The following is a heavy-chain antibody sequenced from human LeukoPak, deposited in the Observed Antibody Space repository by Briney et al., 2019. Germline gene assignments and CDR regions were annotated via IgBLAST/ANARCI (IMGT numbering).Heavy chain of an antibody. D-gene: IGHD1-26*01. CDR3: TRVNLRGSQYNWFDP. CDR2: ITPIINSA. CDR1: GGTFRSHT. J-gene: IGHJ5*02. Sequence: GASVKVSCTTSGGTFRSHTFGWVRQAPGQGLEWMGRITPIINSAKYAQKFRDRLTITADTITVTAYMELSSLTPDDTAVYYCTRVNLRGSQYNWFDPWGQGTRVIVSS. V-gene: IGHV1-69*08.